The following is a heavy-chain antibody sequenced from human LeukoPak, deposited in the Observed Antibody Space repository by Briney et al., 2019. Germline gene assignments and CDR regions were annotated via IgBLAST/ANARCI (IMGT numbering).Heavy chain of an antibody. V-gene: IGHV3-53*01. Sequence: GGSLRLSCAASGFTVITNDMTWVRQAPGKGLEWVSVIYSDGNTKYAASVQGRFTISRDNSKNTLYLEMNSLRRDDTAVYYCARGVEPLAAITLAYWGQGTLVTVSS. CDR1: GFTVITND. J-gene: IGHJ4*02. CDR3: ARGVEPLAAITLAY. D-gene: IGHD1-14*01. CDR2: IYSDGNT.